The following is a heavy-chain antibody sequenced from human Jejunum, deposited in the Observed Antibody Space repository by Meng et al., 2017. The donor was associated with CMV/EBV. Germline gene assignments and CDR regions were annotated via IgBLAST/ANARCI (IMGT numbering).Heavy chain of an antibody. V-gene: IGHV7-4-1*02. Sequence: QVHLVQAGSELEKPGGSVKLSCKASGYTFTTNNLIWVRQVPGQGPEGMGWINNNTGNPTYARDLTGRFVFSSDTSVSTAYLQISSLKAEDTAVYYCARDGLNERYFDYWGQGTLVTVSS. CDR3: ARDGLNERYFDY. CDR1: GYTFTTNN. CDR2: INNNTGNP. J-gene: IGHJ4*02.